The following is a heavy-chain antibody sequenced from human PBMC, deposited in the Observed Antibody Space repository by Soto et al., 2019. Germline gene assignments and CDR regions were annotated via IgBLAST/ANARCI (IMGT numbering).Heavy chain of an antibody. V-gene: IGHV5-10-1*01. Sequence: GESLKISCTGSGYSFTSYWISWVRQMPGKGPEWMGRIDPSDSYTNYSPSFQGHVTISADKSISTAYLQWSSLKASDTAMYYCASSPRGYCSSTSCRELGNYYGMDVWGQGTTVTVS. CDR2: IDPSDSYT. J-gene: IGHJ6*02. CDR3: ASSPRGYCSSTSCRELGNYYGMDV. CDR1: GYSFTSYW. D-gene: IGHD2-2*01.